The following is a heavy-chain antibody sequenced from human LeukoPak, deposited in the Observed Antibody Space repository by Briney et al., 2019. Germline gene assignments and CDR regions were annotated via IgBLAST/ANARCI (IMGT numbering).Heavy chain of an antibody. Sequence: GGSLRLSCAASGFTFSDYYMSWIRQAPGKGLEWVSYISSSGSTVYYADSVKGRFTISRDNAENSLYLQMNSLRAEDTAVYYCARWVLGDSYSLNFDYWGQGTLVTVSS. J-gene: IGHJ4*02. D-gene: IGHD5-24*01. CDR3: ARWVLGDSYSLNFDY. CDR1: GFTFSDYY. V-gene: IGHV3-11*01. CDR2: ISSSGSTV.